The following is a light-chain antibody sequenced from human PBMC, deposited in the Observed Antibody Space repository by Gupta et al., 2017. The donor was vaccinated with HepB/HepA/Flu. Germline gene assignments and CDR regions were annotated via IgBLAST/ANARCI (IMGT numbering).Light chain of an antibody. Sequence: DIQMTQSPSSLSASVGDRVTITCRASQGINNHLAWFQQKPGKAPKSLIYAASSLKSGVPSKFGGGASGTEFPLTISSLQPEVFAPYCPQYNSYPLTFGQGTKVEIK. CDR1: QGINNH. CDR3: PQYNSYPLT. J-gene: IGKJ1*01. V-gene: IGKV1-16*02. CDR2: AAS.